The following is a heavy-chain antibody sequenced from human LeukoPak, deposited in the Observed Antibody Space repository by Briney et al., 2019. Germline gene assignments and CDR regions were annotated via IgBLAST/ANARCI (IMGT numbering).Heavy chain of an antibody. Sequence: SETLSLTCTVSGGSISGGYYWGWIRQPPGKGLEWIGSTYYSGSTYYNPSLKSRVTISVDTSKNQFSLKLSSVTAADTAVYYCARPALSGHMDVWGKGTTVTVSS. CDR2: TYYSGST. V-gene: IGHV4-39*01. D-gene: IGHD3-10*01. J-gene: IGHJ6*03. CDR1: GGSISGGYY. CDR3: ARPALSGHMDV.